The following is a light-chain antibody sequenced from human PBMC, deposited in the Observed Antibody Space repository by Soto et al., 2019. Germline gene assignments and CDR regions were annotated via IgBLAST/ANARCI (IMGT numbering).Light chain of an antibody. CDR1: SSNIGANYD. Sequence: QSVLTQPPSVSGAPGQRVTISCTGSSSNIGANYDVHWYQQLPGTAPKLFIYGNSNRPSGVPDRFSGSKSGTSASLAITGLQAEDEADYYCQSYDSSLSGSVFGGGTKLTVL. V-gene: IGLV1-40*01. CDR3: QSYDSSLSGSV. J-gene: IGLJ2*01. CDR2: GNS.